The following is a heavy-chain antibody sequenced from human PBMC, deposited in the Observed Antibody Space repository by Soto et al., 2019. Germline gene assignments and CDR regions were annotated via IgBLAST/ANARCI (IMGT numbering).Heavy chain of an antibody. CDR2: INHSGST. CDR3: ACGCIEAAGGPVGLHDP. Sequence: TLSLECAQQGWCVSGYYWYWGRRPTRKGLEWIGEINHSGSTNYNPSLKSRATISVDTSKNQFSLKLSSVTAADTAVYYCACGCIEAAGGPVGLHDPWGQLTLDPV. D-gene: IGHD6-13*01. CDR1: GWCVSGYY. J-gene: IGHJ5*02. V-gene: IGHV4-34*01.